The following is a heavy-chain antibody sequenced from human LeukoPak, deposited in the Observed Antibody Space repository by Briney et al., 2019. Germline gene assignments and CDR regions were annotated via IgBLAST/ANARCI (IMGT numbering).Heavy chain of an antibody. CDR1: GGSFSGYY. CDR3: ARVGIAARRGYYYMDV. V-gene: IGHV4-34*01. CDR2: INHSGST. Sequence: TSETLSLTCAVYGGSFSGYYWSWIRQPPGKGLEWIGEINHSGSTNYNPSLKSRVTISVDTSKNQFSLKLSSVPAADTAVYYCARVGIAARRGYYYMDVWAKGPRSPSP. J-gene: IGHJ6*03. D-gene: IGHD6-6*01.